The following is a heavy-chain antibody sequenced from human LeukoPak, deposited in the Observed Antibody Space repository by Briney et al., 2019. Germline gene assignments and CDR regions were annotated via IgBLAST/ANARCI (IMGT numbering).Heavy chain of an antibody. Sequence: SETLSLTCAVYGGSFSGYYWSWIRQPPGKGLEWIGEINHSGSTNYNPSLKSRVTISVDTSKNQFSLKLSSVTAADTAVYYCARDGRPQWLVRTGVNWFDPWGQGTLVTVSS. CDR3: ARDGRPQWLVRTGVNWFDP. D-gene: IGHD6-19*01. V-gene: IGHV4-34*01. CDR1: GGSFSGYY. J-gene: IGHJ5*02. CDR2: INHSGST.